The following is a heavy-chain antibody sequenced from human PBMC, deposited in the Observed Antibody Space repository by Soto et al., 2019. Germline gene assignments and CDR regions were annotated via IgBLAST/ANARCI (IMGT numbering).Heavy chain of an antibody. D-gene: IGHD3-3*01. CDR1: GFTFSSYW. Sequence: SLSLSCAASGFTFSSYWMSWVRQAPGNGLEWVANIKQDGSEKYYVDSVKGRFTISRDNAKNSLYLQMNSLRAEDTAVYYCARVGITIFGAIDYWGQGTLVTVSS. CDR2: IKQDGSEK. J-gene: IGHJ4*02. V-gene: IGHV3-7*03. CDR3: ARVGITIFGAIDY.